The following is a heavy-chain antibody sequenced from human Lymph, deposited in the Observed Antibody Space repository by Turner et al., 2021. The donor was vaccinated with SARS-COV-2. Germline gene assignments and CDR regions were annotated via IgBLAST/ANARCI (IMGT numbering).Heavy chain of an antibody. D-gene: IGHD3-10*01. CDR3: ARLVRRAEYYFDY. Sequence: QLQLQESGPGLVKPSETLSLTCTVSGGSISSSSYYWGWLRQPPGKGLEWIGNSYYSGSTYYNPSLKSRVTISVDTSKNQFSLKLSSVTAADTAVYYCARLVRRAEYYFDYWGQGTLVTVSS. J-gene: IGHJ4*02. CDR2: SYYSGST. CDR1: GGSISSSSYY. V-gene: IGHV4-39*01.